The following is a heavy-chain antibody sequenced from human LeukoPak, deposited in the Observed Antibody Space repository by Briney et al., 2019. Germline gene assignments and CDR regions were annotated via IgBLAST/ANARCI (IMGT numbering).Heavy chain of an antibody. V-gene: IGHV3-7*01. CDR1: GFTFDDYG. J-gene: IGHJ6*04. CDR2: IKQDGSEK. D-gene: IGHD3-3*01. Sequence: PGGSLRLSCAASGFTFDDYGMSWVRQAPGKGLEWVANIKQDGSEKYYVDSVKGRFTISRDNAKNSLYLQMNSLRAEDTAVYYCARDGYTIGALSDVWGKGTTVTVSS. CDR3: ARDGYTIGALSDV.